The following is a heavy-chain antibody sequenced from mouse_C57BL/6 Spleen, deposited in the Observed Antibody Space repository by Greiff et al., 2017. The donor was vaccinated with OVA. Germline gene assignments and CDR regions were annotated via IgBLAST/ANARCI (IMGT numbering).Heavy chain of an antibody. Sequence: ESGPGLVKPSQSLSLTCSVTGYSITSGYYWNWIRQFPGNKLEWMGYISYDGSNKYNPSLKNRISITRDTSKNQFFLKLNSVTTEDTATYYCARDGSSPFDYWGQGTTLTVSS. CDR2: ISYDGSN. J-gene: IGHJ2*01. CDR3: ARDGSSPFDY. V-gene: IGHV3-6*01. CDR1: GYSITSGYY. D-gene: IGHD1-1*01.